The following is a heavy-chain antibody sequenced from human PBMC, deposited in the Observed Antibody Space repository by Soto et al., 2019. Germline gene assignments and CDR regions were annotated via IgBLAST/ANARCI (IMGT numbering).Heavy chain of an antibody. J-gene: IGHJ6*02. V-gene: IGHV3-30-3*01. CDR1: GFTFSSYA. D-gene: IGHD3-22*01. CDR2: ISYDGSNK. Sequence: GGSLRLSCAASGFTFSSYAMHWVRQAPGKGLEWVAVISYDGSNKYYADSVKGRFTISRDNSKNTLYLQMNSLRAEDTAVYYCARELYYYDSSGPSDYYYYYGMDVWGQGTTVTVS. CDR3: ARELYYYDSSGPSDYYYYYGMDV.